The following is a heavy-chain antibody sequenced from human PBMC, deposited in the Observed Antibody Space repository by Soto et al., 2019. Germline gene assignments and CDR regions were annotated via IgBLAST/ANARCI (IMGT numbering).Heavy chain of an antibody. J-gene: IGHJ6*03. CDR3: ARVAPDSMVRGVPTLTRVNYMDV. V-gene: IGHV1-2*04. CDR2: INPNSGGT. CDR1: GYTFTGYY. Sequence: ASVKVSCKASGYTFTGYYMHWVRQAPGQGLEWMGWINPNSGGTNYAQKFQGWVTMTRDTSISTAYMELSRLRSDDTAVYYCARVAPDSMVRGVPTLTRVNYMDVWGKGTTVTVSS. D-gene: IGHD3-10*01.